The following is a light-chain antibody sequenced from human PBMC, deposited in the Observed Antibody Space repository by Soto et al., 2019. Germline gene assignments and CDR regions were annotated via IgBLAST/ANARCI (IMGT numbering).Light chain of an antibody. CDR2: GAS. CDR3: QQYGSSPPWT. J-gene: IGKJ1*01. Sequence: EIVLTQSPGTLSLSPGERATLSCRASQSVSSSYLAWYQQKPGQAPRLLIYGASSRATGIPDRFSGSGSGTDFILTISRLEPDDFAVYYCQQYGSSPPWTFGQGTKVEIK. CDR1: QSVSSSY. V-gene: IGKV3-20*01.